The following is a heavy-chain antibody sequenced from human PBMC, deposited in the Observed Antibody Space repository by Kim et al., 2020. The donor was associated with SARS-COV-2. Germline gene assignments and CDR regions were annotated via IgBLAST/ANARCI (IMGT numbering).Heavy chain of an antibody. D-gene: IGHD2-15*01. Sequence: GGSMRLSCVASGFTFSSSAMAWVRQAPGKGLEWVSSISGADLITQYADSVKGRFTISRDNSKNTHYLHMNGLRAEDTAVYYCARDSCSGSACYFFWYFALWGRGTPVTVSS. CDR3: ARDSCSGSACYFFWYFAL. CDR2: ISGADLIT. CDR1: GFTFSSSA. J-gene: IGHJ2*01. V-gene: IGHV3-23*01.